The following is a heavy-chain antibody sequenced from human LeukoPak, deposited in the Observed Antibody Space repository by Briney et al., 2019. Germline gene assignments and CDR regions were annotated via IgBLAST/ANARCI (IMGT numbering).Heavy chain of an antibody. Sequence: SETLSLTCTVSGGSISSSSYYWGWIRQPPGKGLGWIGSIYYSGSTYYNPSLKSRVTISVDTSKNQFSLKLSSVTAADTAVYYCATIEYSSSWSAPYYFDYWGQGTLVTVSS. CDR1: GGSISSSSYY. V-gene: IGHV4-39*01. D-gene: IGHD6-13*01. J-gene: IGHJ4*02. CDR2: IYYSGST. CDR3: ATIEYSSSWSAPYYFDY.